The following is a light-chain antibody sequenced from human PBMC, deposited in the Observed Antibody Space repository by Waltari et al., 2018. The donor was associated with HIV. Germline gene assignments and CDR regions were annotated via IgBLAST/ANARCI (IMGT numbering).Light chain of an antibody. Sequence: YVLTQAPSESVAPGQTARISCGGDNIGRRSVHWYQQKPGQAPALCIYHDSERPSGSPGRFSGSNSGNTATLTISGVEAGDEAHYYCQVWDSPSEQILFGGGTRLTVL. V-gene: IGLV3-21*04. J-gene: IGLJ2*01. CDR1: NIGRRS. CDR2: HDS. CDR3: QVWDSPSEQIL.